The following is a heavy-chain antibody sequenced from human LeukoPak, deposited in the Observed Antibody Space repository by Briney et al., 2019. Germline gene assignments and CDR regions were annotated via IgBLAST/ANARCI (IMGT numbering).Heavy chain of an antibody. CDR3: ARVSQTPGGRGYFDY. V-gene: IGHV3-48*01. J-gene: IGHJ4*02. CDR2: ISSSSSTI. CDR1: GIIFSDAW. Sequence: GGSLRLSCEASGIIFSDAWMSWVRQTSGKGLEWVSYISSSSSTIYYADSVKGRFTISRDNAKNSLYLQMNSLRAEDTAVYYCARVSQTPGGRGYFDYWGQGTLVTVSS. D-gene: IGHD2-15*01.